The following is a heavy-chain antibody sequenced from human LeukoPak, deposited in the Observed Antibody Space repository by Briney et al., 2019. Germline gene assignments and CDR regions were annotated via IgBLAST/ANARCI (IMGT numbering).Heavy chain of an antibody. V-gene: IGHV1-8*01. Sequence: GASVKVSCKTSRYTFSSYDINWVRQASGQGLEWMGWMNPNSGNTGYAEKFQGRVTMTRDTSINTAYMDLSSLESDDTAVYYCARGPRGSGWAHDAFDIWGQGTMVTVSS. J-gene: IGHJ3*02. CDR1: RYTFSSYD. CDR2: MNPNSGNT. CDR3: ARGPRGSGWAHDAFDI. D-gene: IGHD6-19*01.